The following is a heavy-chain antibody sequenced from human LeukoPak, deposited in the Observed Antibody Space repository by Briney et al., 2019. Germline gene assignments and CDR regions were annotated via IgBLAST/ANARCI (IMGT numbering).Heavy chain of an antibody. J-gene: IGHJ4*02. D-gene: IGHD6-13*01. V-gene: IGHV5-10-1*01. CDR3: ARHAKAYGSSCDY. CDR2: SDPSDPYT. Sequence: GESLKISCKGSGYRFTTYWISLVRQMPGKGLEWMGRSDPSDPYTNYSPSFQGHVTISADKSFSTAYLQWTSLKASDTAMYYCARHAKAYGSSCDYWGQGTLVTVSS. CDR1: GYRFTTYW.